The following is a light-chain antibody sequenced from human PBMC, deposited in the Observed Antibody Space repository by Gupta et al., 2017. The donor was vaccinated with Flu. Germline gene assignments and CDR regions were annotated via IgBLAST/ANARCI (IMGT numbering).Light chain of an antibody. V-gene: IGLV2-23*01. CDR2: EGS. Sequence: QPALTQPASVSGSPGQSITISCTGTNSDVGSYNLVSWYLQHPGKAPKLMIYEGSKRPSGVSHRFSGSKSGNTASLTISGLQAEDEADYYCCSYAGGSTWVFGGGTKLTVL. CDR3: CSYAGGSTWV. J-gene: IGLJ3*02. CDR1: NSDVGSYNL.